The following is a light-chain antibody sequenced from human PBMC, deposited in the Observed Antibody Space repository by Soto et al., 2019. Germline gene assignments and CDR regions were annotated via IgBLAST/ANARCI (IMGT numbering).Light chain of an antibody. J-gene: IGKJ4*01. Sequence: DIVMTQSPLSLPVTPGDPASISCRSSQSLLHSNGYNYLDWYLQKQGQSPQLLIYLGSNRASGVPDRFSGSGSGKDFTLKISRVEAEDVGVYYCMQAIQTLTFGGGTKVEIK. V-gene: IGKV2-28*01. CDR1: QSLLHSNGYNY. CDR3: MQAIQTLT. CDR2: LGS.